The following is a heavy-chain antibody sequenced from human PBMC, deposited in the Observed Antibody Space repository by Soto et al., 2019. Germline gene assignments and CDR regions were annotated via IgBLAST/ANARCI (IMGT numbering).Heavy chain of an antibody. D-gene: IGHD1-1*01. CDR1: GFTFSSYW. Sequence: GGSLRLSCAASGFTFSSYWMHWVRQGAGKGLVWVSHINSDGSSISYADSVKGRFTISRDNPKNTLYLQMNGLRAEDTAVYYCARGASKNGTIYYYGMDVWGQGTPVTVSS. CDR3: ARGASKNGTIYYYGMDV. CDR2: INSDGSSI. V-gene: IGHV3-74*01. J-gene: IGHJ6*02.